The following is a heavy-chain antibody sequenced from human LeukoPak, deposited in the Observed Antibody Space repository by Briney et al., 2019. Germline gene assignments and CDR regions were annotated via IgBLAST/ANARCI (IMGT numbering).Heavy chain of an antibody. CDR2: ISAHNGNT. V-gene: IGHV1-18*01. Sequence: ASVNVSCKASGYSFSSYGISWVRQAPGQGLEWMGWISAHNGNTNYAQNVQGRVTMTTDTSTSTAYMELRSLRSDDTAVYSCARAYDFPDYWGQGTLVTVSS. D-gene: IGHD3-3*01. CDR3: ARAYDFPDY. J-gene: IGHJ4*02. CDR1: GYSFSSYG.